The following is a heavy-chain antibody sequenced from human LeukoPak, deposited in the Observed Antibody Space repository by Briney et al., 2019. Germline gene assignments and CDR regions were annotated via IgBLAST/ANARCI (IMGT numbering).Heavy chain of an antibody. Sequence: PGGSLRLSCAASGFTFSSYAISWVRQAPGKGLEWVSAISDSGGSTYYADSVKGRFTISRDNSKNTLYLQVNSLRAEDTAVYYCAKDAGTTGVHWFDPWGQGTLVTVSS. J-gene: IGHJ5*02. D-gene: IGHD1-7*01. CDR2: ISDSGGST. CDR1: GFTFSSYA. CDR3: AKDAGTTGVHWFDP. V-gene: IGHV3-23*01.